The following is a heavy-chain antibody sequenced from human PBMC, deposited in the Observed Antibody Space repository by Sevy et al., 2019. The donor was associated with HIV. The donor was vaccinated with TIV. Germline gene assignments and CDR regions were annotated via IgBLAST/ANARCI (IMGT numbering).Heavy chain of an antibody. J-gene: IGHJ5*02. Sequence: GGSLILSCAASGFTFSSYAMHWVRQAPGKGLEWVAVISYDGSNKYYADSVKGRFTISRDNSKNTLYLQMNSLRAEDTAVYYCAREYYDYVWGSYRSRGWFDPWGQGTLVTVSS. CDR2: ISYDGSNK. V-gene: IGHV3-30-3*01. D-gene: IGHD3-16*02. CDR3: AREYYDYVWGSYRSRGWFDP. CDR1: GFTFSSYA.